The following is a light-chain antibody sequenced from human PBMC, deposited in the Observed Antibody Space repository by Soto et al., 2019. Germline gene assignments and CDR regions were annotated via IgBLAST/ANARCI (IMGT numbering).Light chain of an antibody. CDR3: QQSHATPRT. CDR1: QTISTF. J-gene: IGKJ2*01. CDR2: AAS. Sequence: DIQMTQSPSSLSASVGDRVTITCRASQTISTFLNWYQQRPGRAPKALIYAASSLHSGVPSRFSGSGSGTNFTLSIASLQPEDFATYFCQQSHATPRTFGRGTKLEI. V-gene: IGKV1-39*01.